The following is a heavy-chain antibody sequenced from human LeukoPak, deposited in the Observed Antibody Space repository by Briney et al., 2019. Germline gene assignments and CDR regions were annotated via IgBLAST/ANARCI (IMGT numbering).Heavy chain of an antibody. CDR2: ISYDGSNK. V-gene: IGHV3-30*04. D-gene: IGHD3-10*01. J-gene: IGHJ4*02. Sequence: DPGGSLRLSCAASGFTFSSYAMHWVRQAPGKGLEWVAVISYDGSNKYYADSVKGRFTISRDNSKNTPYLQMNSLRAEDTAVYYCARDPVRGVISYYFDYWGQGTLVTVSS. CDR1: GFTFSSYA. CDR3: ARDPVRGVISYYFDY.